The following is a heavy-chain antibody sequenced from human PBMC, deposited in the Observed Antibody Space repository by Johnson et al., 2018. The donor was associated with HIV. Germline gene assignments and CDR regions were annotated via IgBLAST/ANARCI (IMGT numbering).Heavy chain of an antibody. Sequence: MQLVESGGGLIQPGGSLRVSCKASGFSISSNYMSWVRQPPGTGLEWVSVFYSGSNTYYADSVKGRFTISRDNSNNTLYLQMNSLRAEDTAVYYCARHKAVADAFDIWGQGTVVTVS. CDR3: ARHKAVADAFDI. V-gene: IGHV3-53*01. D-gene: IGHD6-19*01. CDR1: GFSISSNY. CDR2: FYSGSNT. J-gene: IGHJ3*02.